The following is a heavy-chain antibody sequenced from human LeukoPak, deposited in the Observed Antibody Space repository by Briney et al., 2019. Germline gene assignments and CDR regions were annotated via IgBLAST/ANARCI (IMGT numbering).Heavy chain of an antibody. V-gene: IGHV1-18*04. D-gene: IGHD6-19*01. CDR1: GYTFSSSY. CDR2: ISTYNGDT. Sequence: ASVKVSCKASGYTFSSSYITWVRHAPGQGLEWMGWISTYNGDTSYAQKFQGRVTMTTDTSTSTGYMELRSLRSDDTAVYYCARRIAVGDGFDYWGQGTLVTVSP. J-gene: IGHJ4*02. CDR3: ARRIAVGDGFDY.